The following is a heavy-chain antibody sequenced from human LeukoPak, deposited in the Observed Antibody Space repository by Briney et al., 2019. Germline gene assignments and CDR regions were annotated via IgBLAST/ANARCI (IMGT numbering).Heavy chain of an antibody. CDR1: GGSISSSSYY. CDR3: ARRRHYYDSSGYYPIDY. D-gene: IGHD3-22*01. J-gene: IGHJ4*02. CDR2: IYYSGST. V-gene: IGHV4-39*01. Sequence: SETLSLTCTVSGGSISSSSYYWGWIRQPPGKGLEWIGSIYYSGSTYYNPSLKSRVTISVDTSKNQFSLKLSFVTAADTAVYYCARRRHYYDSSGYYPIDYWGQGTLVTVSS.